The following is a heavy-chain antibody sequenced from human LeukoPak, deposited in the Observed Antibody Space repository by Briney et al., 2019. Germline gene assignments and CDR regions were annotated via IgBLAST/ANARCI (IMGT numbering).Heavy chain of an antibody. D-gene: IGHD6-19*01. CDR2: INPNSGGT. CDR1: GYTFTGYY. Sequence: ASVKVSCKASGYTFTGYYMHWVRQAPGQGPEWMGWINPNSGGTNYAQKFQGRVTMTRDTSISTAYMELSRLRSDDTAVYYCARDGGRYSSGWYRYWGQGTLVTVSS. CDR3: ARDGGRYSSGWYRY. J-gene: IGHJ4*02. V-gene: IGHV1-2*02.